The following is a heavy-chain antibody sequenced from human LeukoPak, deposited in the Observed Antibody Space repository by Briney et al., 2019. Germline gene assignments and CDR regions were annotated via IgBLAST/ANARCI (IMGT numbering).Heavy chain of an antibody. V-gene: IGHV4-39*01. J-gene: IGHJ6*02. CDR1: GGSMTSGSYY. D-gene: IGHD1-26*01. CDR3: ARLGAIRYYYYGMDV. CDR2: IYYSGST. Sequence: SETLSLTCTVSGGSMTSGSYYWNWIRQPAGKGLEWIGSIYYSGSTYYNPSLKSRVAISVDTSKNQFSLKLSSVTAADTAVYYCARLGAIRYYYYGMDVWGQGTTVTVSS.